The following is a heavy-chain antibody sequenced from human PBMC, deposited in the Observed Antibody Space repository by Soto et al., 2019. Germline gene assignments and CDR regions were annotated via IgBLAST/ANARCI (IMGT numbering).Heavy chain of an antibody. V-gene: IGHV3-30*18. CDR1: GFAFSSYD. CDR2: ISYDGNTE. CDR3: VKDAAGALDY. D-gene: IGHD6-25*01. Sequence: QMQLVESGGGVVQPGRSLRLSCAASGFAFSSYDIHWVRQGPGKGLEWMAKISYDGNTEDYADSVKGRFTISRDNSKKMLYLQMTSLRDDDTAVYYCVKDAAGALDYWGQGTVVTVPS. J-gene: IGHJ4*02.